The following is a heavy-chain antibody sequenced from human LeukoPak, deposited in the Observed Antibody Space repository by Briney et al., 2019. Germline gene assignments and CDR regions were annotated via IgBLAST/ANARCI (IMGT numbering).Heavy chain of an antibody. Sequence: GRSLRLSCAASGFTFSSYAMHRVRQAPGKGLEWVAVISYDGSNKYYADSVKGRSTISRDNSKNTLYLQMNSLRAEDTAVYYCAGDQGSSWYYFDYWGQGTLVTVSS. CDR3: AGDQGSSWYYFDY. J-gene: IGHJ4*02. CDR1: GFTFSSYA. D-gene: IGHD6-13*01. CDR2: ISYDGSNK. V-gene: IGHV3-30-3*01.